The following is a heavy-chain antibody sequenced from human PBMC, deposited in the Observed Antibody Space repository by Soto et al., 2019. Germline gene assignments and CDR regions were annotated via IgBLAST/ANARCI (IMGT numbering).Heavy chain of an antibody. CDR2: ISAYNGNT. D-gene: IGHD1-1*01. V-gene: IGHV1-18*01. CDR3: VRVRRQGATWYNSYCMDV. J-gene: IGHJ6*02. CDR1: GYTFTSYG. Sequence: ASVKVSCKAFGYTFTSYGISWVRQAPGQGLEWMGWISAYNGNTNYAQKLQGRVTMTTDTSTSTAYMELRSLRSDDTAVYYCVRVRRQGATWYNSYCMDVWGQGTPVTVSS.